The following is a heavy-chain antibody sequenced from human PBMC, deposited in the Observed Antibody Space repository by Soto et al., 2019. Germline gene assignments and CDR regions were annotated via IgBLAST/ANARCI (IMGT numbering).Heavy chain of an antibody. CDR1: AFTFSSYA. D-gene: IGHD2-2*01. CDR3: SKCGTRCFYDN. Sequence: GGSLRLPSPASAFTFSSYAMSCVRQAPGRGLEWVSAISGSGGSTFYADSVKGRFTISRDNSNNTLILQMNSLRAEDTAIYYGSKCGTRCFYDNWGHGTLVTVSS. J-gene: IGHJ4*01. CDR2: ISGSGGST. V-gene: IGHV3-23*01.